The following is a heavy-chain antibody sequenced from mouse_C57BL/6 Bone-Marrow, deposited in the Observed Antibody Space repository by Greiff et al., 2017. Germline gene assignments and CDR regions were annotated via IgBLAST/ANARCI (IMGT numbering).Heavy chain of an antibody. D-gene: IGHD4-1*01. CDR3: ARSGPLGRSFDY. Sequence: QVQLQQPGAELVRPGTSVKLSCKASGYTFTSYWLHWVKQRPGQGLEWIGVIDPSDSYTNYNQKFTGKATLTVDTSSSTAYMQLSSLTSEDSAVFYGARSGPLGRSFDYWGQGTTLTVSS. J-gene: IGHJ2*01. CDR1: GYTFTSYW. CDR2: IDPSDSYT. V-gene: IGHV1-59*01.